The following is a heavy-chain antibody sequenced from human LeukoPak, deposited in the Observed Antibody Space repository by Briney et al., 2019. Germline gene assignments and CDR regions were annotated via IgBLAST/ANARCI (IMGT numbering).Heavy chain of an antibody. CDR3: ASTRGSSYSVYHFDN. V-gene: IGHV4-30-4*01. CDR1: GGSISSGDYY. D-gene: IGHD2-2*01. CDR2: IYYNGAT. Sequence: SQTLSLTCTVSGGSISSGDYYWSWIRQPPGAGLDWIGYIYYNGATYYNPSLKSRLTMSVDTSKNQFSLRLSSVTAADTAVYYCASTRGSSYSVYHFDNWGQGALVIVSS. J-gene: IGHJ4*02.